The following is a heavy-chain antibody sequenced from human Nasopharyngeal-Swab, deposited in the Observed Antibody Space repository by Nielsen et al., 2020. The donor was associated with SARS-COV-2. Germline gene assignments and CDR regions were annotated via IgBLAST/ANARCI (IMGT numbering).Heavy chain of an antibody. CDR1: GYSFTSYW. J-gene: IGHJ4*02. CDR2: IYPGDSDT. CDR3: AWKSSGWYGSYDY. V-gene: IGHV5-51*01. Sequence: GESLKISCPGSGYSFTSYWIAWVRQMPGKGLEWMGIIYPGDSDTRYSPSFQGQVTISADKSINTAYLQWSSLKASDTAIYYCAWKSSGWYGSYDYWGQGTLVTVSS. D-gene: IGHD6-19*01.